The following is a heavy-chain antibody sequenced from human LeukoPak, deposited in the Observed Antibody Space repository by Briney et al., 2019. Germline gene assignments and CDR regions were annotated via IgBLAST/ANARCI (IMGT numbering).Heavy chain of an antibody. D-gene: IGHD5-24*01. V-gene: IGHV1-8*01. J-gene: IGHJ3*02. Sequence: ASVKVSCKSSGYTFTIYYINWVRQATGQGLEWMGWMNPNSDNTRYAEKFQGRDTMTRNTSISTAYRELSSLRSEDTAVYYCARTDNPGTLGAFDIWGQGTMVTVSS. CDR3: ARTDNPGTLGAFDI. CDR2: MNPNSDNT. CDR1: GYTFTIYY.